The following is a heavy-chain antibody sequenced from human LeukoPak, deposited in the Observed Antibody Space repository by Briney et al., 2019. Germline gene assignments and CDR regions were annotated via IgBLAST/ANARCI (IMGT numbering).Heavy chain of an antibody. J-gene: IGHJ5*02. Sequence: ASVKVSCKVSGCTLTELSMHWVRQAPGKGLEWMGGFDPEDGETIYAQKFQGRVTMTEDTSTDTAYMELSSLRSADTAVYYCATDRGSTYDFWSGYLFDPWGQGTLVTVSS. CDR2: FDPEDGET. D-gene: IGHD3-3*01. CDR3: ATDRGSTYDFWSGYLFDP. CDR1: GCTLTELS. V-gene: IGHV1-24*01.